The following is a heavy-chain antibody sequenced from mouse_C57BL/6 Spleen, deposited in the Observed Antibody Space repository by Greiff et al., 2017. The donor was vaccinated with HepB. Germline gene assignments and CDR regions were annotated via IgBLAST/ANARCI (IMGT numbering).Heavy chain of an antibody. CDR2: IRNKANGYTT. J-gene: IGHJ1*03. CDR1: GFTFTDYY. D-gene: IGHD1-1*01. Sequence: EVQVVESGGGLVQPGGSLSLSCAASGFTFTDYYMSWVRQPPGKALEWLGFIRNKANGYTTEYSASVKGRFTISRDNSQSILYLQMNALRAEDSATYYCARYMRGYYYGSSYGYFDVWGTGTTVTVSS. V-gene: IGHV7-3*01. CDR3: ARYMRGYYYGSSYGYFDV.